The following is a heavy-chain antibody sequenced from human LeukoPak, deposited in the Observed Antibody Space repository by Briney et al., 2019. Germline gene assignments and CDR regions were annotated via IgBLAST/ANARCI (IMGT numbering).Heavy chain of an antibody. Sequence: GGSLRLSCVASGFTFSSYWMTWVRQAPGKGLEWVANMRQDRNEKYYVDSVRGRFTISRDNAKNSLYLQMNSLRAEDTAVYYCARGATTTRFGRFDPWGQGTLVIVSS. CDR1: GFTFSSYW. D-gene: IGHD4-17*01. CDR2: MRQDRNEK. CDR3: ARGATTTRFGRFDP. J-gene: IGHJ5*02. V-gene: IGHV3-7*04.